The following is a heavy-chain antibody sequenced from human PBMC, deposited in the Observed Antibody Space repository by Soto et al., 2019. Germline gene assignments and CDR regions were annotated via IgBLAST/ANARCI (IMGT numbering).Heavy chain of an antibody. CDR1: GFTFSSYA. Sequence: PGGSLRLSCAASGFTFSSYAMSWVRQAPGKGLEWVSAISGSGGSTYYADSVKGRFTISRDNSKNTLYLQMNSLRAEDTAVYYCAKDHYYDSSGYYPDFNWFDPWGQGTLVTVSS. CDR3: AKDHYYDSSGYYPDFNWFDP. CDR2: ISGSGGST. J-gene: IGHJ5*02. D-gene: IGHD3-22*01. V-gene: IGHV3-23*01.